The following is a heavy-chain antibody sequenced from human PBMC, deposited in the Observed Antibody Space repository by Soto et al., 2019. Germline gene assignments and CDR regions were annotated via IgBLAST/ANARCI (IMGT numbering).Heavy chain of an antibody. Sequence: QVQLQESGPGLVKPSGTLSLTCGVSGGSISGANWCSWVRQPPGKGLEWIGEIYHSGFTNYNPSLKSRVTMSVDKSKNQFSLKLSSVTAADTAVYYCARGVVARFDYWGQGSLVTVSS. J-gene: IGHJ4*02. CDR2: IYHSGFT. V-gene: IGHV4-4*02. D-gene: IGHD2-15*01. CDR1: GGSISGANW. CDR3: ARGVVARFDY.